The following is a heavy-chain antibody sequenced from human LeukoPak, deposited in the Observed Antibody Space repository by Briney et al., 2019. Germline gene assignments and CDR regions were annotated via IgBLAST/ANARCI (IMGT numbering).Heavy chain of an antibody. CDR3: AREDCSSTSCYNDAFDI. V-gene: IGHV1-2*04. Sequence: ASVKVSCKASGYTFTGYYMHWVRQAPGQGLEWMGWINPNSGGTNYAQKFQGWVTMTRDTSISTAYMELSSLRSEDTAVYYCAREDCSSTSCYNDAFDIWGQGTMVTVSS. D-gene: IGHD2-2*02. CDR2: INPNSGGT. CDR1: GYTFTGYY. J-gene: IGHJ3*02.